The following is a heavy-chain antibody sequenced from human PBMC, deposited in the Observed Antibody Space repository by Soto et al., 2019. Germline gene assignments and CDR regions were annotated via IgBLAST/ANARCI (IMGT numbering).Heavy chain of an antibody. CDR1: GSSFTSYW. V-gene: IGHV5-51*01. Sequence: PGESLKISCKGSGSSFTSYWIGWVRQMPGKGLEWMGIIYPGDSDTRYSPSFQGQVTISADKSISTAYLQWSSLKASDTAMYYCARGGQCTSTSCYEDDAFDIWGQGTMVTVSS. D-gene: IGHD2-2*01. CDR3: ARGGQCTSTSCYEDDAFDI. J-gene: IGHJ3*02. CDR2: IYPGDSDT.